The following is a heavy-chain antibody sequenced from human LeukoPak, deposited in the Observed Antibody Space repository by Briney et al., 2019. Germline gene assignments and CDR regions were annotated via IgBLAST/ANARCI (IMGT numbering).Heavy chain of an antibody. CDR2: ISGSGGTT. Sequence: GGSLRLSCAASGFTFSSYAMSWVRQAPGKGLEWVSAISGSGGTTYYADSVKGRFTISRDNAKKTMYMQMNSLRAEDTAVYYCAKGYCTNGVCYFDYWGQGTLVTVSS. CDR3: AKGYCTNGVCYFDY. D-gene: IGHD2-8*01. CDR1: GFTFSSYA. V-gene: IGHV3-23*01. J-gene: IGHJ4*02.